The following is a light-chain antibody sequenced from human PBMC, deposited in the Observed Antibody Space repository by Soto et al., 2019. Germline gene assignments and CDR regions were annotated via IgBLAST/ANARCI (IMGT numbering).Light chain of an antibody. J-gene: IGLJ7*01. V-gene: IGLV8-61*01. CDR1: SGSVSTSYY. CDR3: VLYMGSGISV. Sequence: QTVVTQEPSFSVSPGGTVTLTCGLSSGSVSTSYYPSWYQQTPGQAPRTLIYSTNTRSSGVPDRFSGSILGNKAALTIAGAHADDESDYCCVLYMGSGISVFGGGTQLTVL. CDR2: STN.